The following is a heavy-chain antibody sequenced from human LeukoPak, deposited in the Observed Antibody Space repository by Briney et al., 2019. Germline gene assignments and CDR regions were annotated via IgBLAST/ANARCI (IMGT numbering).Heavy chain of an antibody. J-gene: IGHJ3*02. CDR3: AREIIGATLDTFDI. CDR1: GYTFTGNY. CDR2: INPDSGVT. D-gene: IGHD3-10*01. V-gene: IGHV1-2*02. Sequence: ASVKVSCKASGYTFTGNYIHWVRQAPGQGLEWMGWINPDSGVTRFAQKFQGRVTMTRDTSITTAFMELSRLRSDDTAMYYCAREIIGATLDTFDIWGQGTMVTVSS.